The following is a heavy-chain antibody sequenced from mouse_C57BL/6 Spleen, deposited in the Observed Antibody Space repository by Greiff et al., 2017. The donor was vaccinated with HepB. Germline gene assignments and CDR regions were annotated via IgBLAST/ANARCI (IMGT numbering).Heavy chain of an antibody. CDR3: TRGPAWFAY. CDR2: IDPENGDT. V-gene: IGHV14-4*01. CDR1: GFNIKDDY. Sequence: VQLQQSGAELVRPGASVKLSCTASGFNIKDDYMHWVKQRPEQGLEWIGWIDPENGDTEYASKFQGKATITADTSSNTAYLQRSSLTSEDTAVYCCTRGPAWFAYWGQGTLVTVSA. J-gene: IGHJ3*01.